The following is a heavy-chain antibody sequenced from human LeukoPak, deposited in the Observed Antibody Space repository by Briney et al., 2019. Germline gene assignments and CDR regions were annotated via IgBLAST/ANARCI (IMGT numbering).Heavy chain of an antibody. V-gene: IGHV4-39*07. CDR1: GGSISSSSYY. D-gene: IGHD3-22*01. CDR2: IYYSGST. Sequence: SETLSLACTVSGGSISSSSYYWGWIRQPPGKGLEWIGSIYYSGSTYYNPSLKSRVTISVDTSKNQFSLKLSSVTAADTAVYYCARVGSGYRVYYYYYYMDVWGKGTTVTVSS. CDR3: ARVGSGYRVYYYYYYMDV. J-gene: IGHJ6*03.